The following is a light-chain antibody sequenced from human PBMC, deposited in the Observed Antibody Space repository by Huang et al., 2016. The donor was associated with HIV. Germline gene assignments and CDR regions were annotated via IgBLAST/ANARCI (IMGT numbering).Light chain of an antibody. V-gene: IGKV4-1*01. CDR2: WAS. J-gene: IGKJ4*01. CDR3: QQYYSTPLT. Sequence: DIMMTQSPDSLAVSVGERATINCKSSQSVFYSSSNKNYLAWYQQKPGQPPKLLIYWASTRESGVPDRFSGSGSGTDFTLTISSLQAEDVAVYYCQQYYSTPLTFGGGTKVEIK. CDR1: QSVFYSSSNKNY.